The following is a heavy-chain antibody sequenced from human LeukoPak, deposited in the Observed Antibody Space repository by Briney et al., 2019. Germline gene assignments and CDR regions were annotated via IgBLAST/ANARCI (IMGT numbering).Heavy chain of an antibody. D-gene: IGHD7-27*01. J-gene: IGHJ4*02. CDR3: AREPEAWGYDY. Sequence: ASVKVSCKASGYAFTSYYMHWGRQAPGQGVEGRGIMNPSGGRTGYAQKFQGRVTMTRGMSTSTVYMELSSLRSEDTAVYYCAREPEAWGYDYWGQGTLVTVSS. CDR2: MNPSGGRT. V-gene: IGHV1-46*01. CDR1: GYAFTSYY.